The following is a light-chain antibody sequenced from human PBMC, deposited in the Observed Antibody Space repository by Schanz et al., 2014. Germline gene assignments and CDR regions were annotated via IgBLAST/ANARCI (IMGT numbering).Light chain of an antibody. CDR1: SGHSSYA. Sequence: QPVLTQSPSASASLGASVKLTCTLSSGHSSYAIAWHQQQPEKGPRYLMKLNSDGSHSNGDGIPDRFSGSSSGAERYLTISSLQSEDEADYYCQTWGTGMGVFGTGTKLTVL. CDR3: QTWGTGMGV. V-gene: IGLV4-69*01. J-gene: IGLJ1*01. CDR2: LNSDGSH.